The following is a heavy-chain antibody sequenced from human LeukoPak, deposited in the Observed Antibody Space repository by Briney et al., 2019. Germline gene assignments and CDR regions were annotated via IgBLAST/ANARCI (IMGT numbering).Heavy chain of an antibody. CDR2: ISSISSDI. CDR3: ARVRVVRGYFDY. J-gene: IGHJ4*02. Sequence: PGGSLRLSCAASGFTFSNYIMNCVRQAPGKGLERVSSISSISSDIYYADSVKDRFTISRDNAKTSLYLQMTSLRGENTAVYYCARVRVVRGYFDYWGQGTLVTVSS. V-gene: IGHV3-21*01. CDR1: GFTFSNYI. D-gene: IGHD2-15*01.